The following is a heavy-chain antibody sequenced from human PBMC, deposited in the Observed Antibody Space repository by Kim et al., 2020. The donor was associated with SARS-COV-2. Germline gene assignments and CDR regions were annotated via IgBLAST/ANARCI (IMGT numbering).Heavy chain of an antibody. V-gene: IGHV1-2*06. CDR3: AGIAAAGLGWFDP. CDR1: GYTFTGYY. CDR2: INPNSGGT. D-gene: IGHD6-13*01. J-gene: IGHJ5*02. Sequence: ASVKVSCKASGYTFTGYYMHWVRQAPGQGLEWMGRINPNSGGTNYAQKFQGRVTMTRDTSISTAYMELSRLRSDDTAVYYCAGIAAAGLGWFDPWGQGTLVTVSS.